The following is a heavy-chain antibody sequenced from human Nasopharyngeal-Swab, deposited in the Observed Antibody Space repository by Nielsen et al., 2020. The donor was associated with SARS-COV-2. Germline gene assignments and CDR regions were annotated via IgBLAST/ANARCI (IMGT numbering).Heavy chain of an antibody. CDR2: ISYDGSNK. D-gene: IGHD5-18*01. J-gene: IGHJ4*02. V-gene: IGHV3-30*04. CDR3: ARDEQLCLDY. CDR1: GFTFSSYA. Sequence: GESLKISCAASGFTFSSYAMHWARQAPGKGLEWVAVISYDGSNKYYADSVKGRFTISRDNSKNTLYLQMNSLRAEDTAVYYCARDEQLCLDYWGQGTLVTVSS.